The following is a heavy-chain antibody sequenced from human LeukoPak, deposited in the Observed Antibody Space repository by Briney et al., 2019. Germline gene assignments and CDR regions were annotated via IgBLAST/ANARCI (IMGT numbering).Heavy chain of an antibody. D-gene: IGHD3-10*01. CDR1: GGSISSYY. V-gene: IGHV4-59*08. J-gene: IGHJ1*01. Sequence: SETLSLTCTVSGGSISSYYWSWIRQPPGKGLEWLGYIYYSGSTNYNPSLKSRVTISVDTSKNQFSLNLSSVTAADTAVYYCARYGSGSYSDDHFQHWGQGTLVTVSS. CDR3: ARYGSGSYSDDHFQH. CDR2: IYYSGST.